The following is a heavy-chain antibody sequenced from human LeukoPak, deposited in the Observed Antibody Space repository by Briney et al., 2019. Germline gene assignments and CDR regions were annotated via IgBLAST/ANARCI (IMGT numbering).Heavy chain of an antibody. CDR1: GYTFSSYG. V-gene: IGHV1-18*01. CDR3: ARAVRGYSYAYLPY. CDR2: ISAYDGNT. J-gene: IGHJ4*02. D-gene: IGHD5-18*01. Sequence: GASVKVSCKASGYTFSSYGISWVRQAPGQGLEWMGWISAYDGNTDYAQNLQGRVTMTTDTSTSTAYMERRSLRSDDTAVYYCARAVRGYSYAYLPYWGQGTLVTVSS.